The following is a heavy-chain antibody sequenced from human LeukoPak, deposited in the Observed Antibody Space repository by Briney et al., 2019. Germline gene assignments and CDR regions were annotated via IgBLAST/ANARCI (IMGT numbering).Heavy chain of an antibody. V-gene: IGHV3-7*01. Sequence: GGSLRLSCSASGFTFSTYWMSWVRQAPGKGLEWVANMKRDGSEIYYVDSVRGRFTISRDNARNSLYLQMNSLRAEDTAVYYCARGSEWELLSCDYWGQGTLVTVSS. CDR1: GFTFSTYW. CDR3: ARGSEWELLSCDY. J-gene: IGHJ4*02. CDR2: MKRDGSEI. D-gene: IGHD1-26*01.